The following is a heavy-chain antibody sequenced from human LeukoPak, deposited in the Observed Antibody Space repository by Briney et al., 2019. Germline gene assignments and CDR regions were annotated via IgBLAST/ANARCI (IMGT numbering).Heavy chain of an antibody. J-gene: IGHJ4*02. V-gene: IGHV4-59*01. CDR3: ARVKTKWSYFDY. CDR1: GGSISSYY. D-gene: IGHD2-8*01. CDR2: IYYSGST. Sequence: SETLSLTCSVSGGSISSYYWSWIRQPPGKGLEWIGYIYYSGSTNYNPSLKSRVTISVDTSKNQFSLKLSSVTAADAAVYYCARVKTKWSYFDYWGRGTLVTVSS.